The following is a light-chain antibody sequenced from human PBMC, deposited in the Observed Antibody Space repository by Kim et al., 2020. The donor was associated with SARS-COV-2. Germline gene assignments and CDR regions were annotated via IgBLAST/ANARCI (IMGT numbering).Light chain of an antibody. V-gene: IGLV3-1*01. CDR2: QDS. CDR1: KLGDKY. CDR3: QAWDSSTVV. J-gene: IGLJ2*01. Sequence: VSPGQTASITCSGDKLGDKYACWYQQKPGQSPVLVIYQDSKRPSGIPERFYGSNSGNTATLTISGTQAMDEADYYCQAWDSSTVVFGGGTRLTVL.